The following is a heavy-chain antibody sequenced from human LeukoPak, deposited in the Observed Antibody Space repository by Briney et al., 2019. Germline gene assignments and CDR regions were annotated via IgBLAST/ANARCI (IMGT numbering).Heavy chain of an antibody. CDR3: ARGGLPFDY. Sequence: GASVKVSCKVFGYTFTDYHMHWVRQAPGQGLEWMGWINPNGGGTNYAQKFQGRVTMTRDTSISTVYMELGRLRSDDTAVYYCARGGLPFDYWGQGTLVTVSS. V-gene: IGHV1-2*02. CDR1: GYTFTDYH. CDR2: INPNGGGT. J-gene: IGHJ4*02.